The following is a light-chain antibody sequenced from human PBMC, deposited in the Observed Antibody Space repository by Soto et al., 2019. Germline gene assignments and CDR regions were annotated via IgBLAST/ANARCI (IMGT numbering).Light chain of an antibody. J-gene: IGKJ1*01. V-gene: IGKV1-39*01. CDR2: AAS. CDR3: QQSYSTLGWT. CDR1: QSISSY. Sequence: DVHMTHSPSSLSSSVVDRVTITCRASQSISSYLNWYQQKPGKAPKLLIYAASSLQSGVPSRFSGSGSGTDFTLTISSLQPEDFATYYCQQSYSTLGWTFGQGTKVDIK.